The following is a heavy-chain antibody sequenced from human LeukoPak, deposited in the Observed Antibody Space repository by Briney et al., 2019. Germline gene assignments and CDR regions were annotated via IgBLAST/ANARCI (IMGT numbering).Heavy chain of an antibody. CDR1: GFTFSSYA. CDR3: AKDKVMNYYDSGGYYSIRFFDY. D-gene: IGHD3-22*01. V-gene: IGHV3-23*01. Sequence: GGSLRLSCAASGFTFSSYAMSWVRQAPGKGLEWVSAISGSGGSTYYADSVKGRFTISRDNSKNTLYLQMNSLRAEDAAVYYCAKDKVMNYYDSGGYYSIRFFDYWGQGTLVTVSS. CDR2: ISGSGGST. J-gene: IGHJ4*02.